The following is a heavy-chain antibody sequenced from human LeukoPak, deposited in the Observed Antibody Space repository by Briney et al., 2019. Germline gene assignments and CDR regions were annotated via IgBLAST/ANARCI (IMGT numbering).Heavy chain of an antibody. V-gene: IGHV3-7*01. CDR1: GFTFTKNW. Sequence: GGSLRLSCAASGFTFTKNWMSWFRQAPGKGLEWVGNVNEDGSQKNYEDSVKGRFTISRDNAKNSVYLQMNNLRVEEMAVYYCARGKGWIDPWGQGTLVTVSS. J-gene: IGHJ5*02. CDR3: ARGKGWIDP. CDR2: VNEDGSQK.